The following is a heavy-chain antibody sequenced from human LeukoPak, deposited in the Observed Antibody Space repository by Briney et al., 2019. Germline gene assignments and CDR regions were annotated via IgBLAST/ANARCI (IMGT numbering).Heavy chain of an antibody. CDR1: GGSISSYY. CDR2: IYYSGST. J-gene: IGHJ4*02. D-gene: IGHD4-4*01. Sequence: SETLSLTCTVSGGSISSYYWSWIRQPPGKGLEWIGYIYYSGSTNYNPSLKSRVTISVDTSKNRFSLKLSSVTAADTAVYYCARGSLTTVTLFDYWGQGTLVTVSS. CDR3: ARGSLTTVTLFDY. V-gene: IGHV4-59*01.